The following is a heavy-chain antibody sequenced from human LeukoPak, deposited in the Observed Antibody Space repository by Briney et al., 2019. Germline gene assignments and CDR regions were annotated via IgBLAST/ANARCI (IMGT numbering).Heavy chain of an antibody. CDR1: GYTFTNFE. CDR3: ARGYCSGGGCYTAEYLPH. J-gene: IGHJ1*01. Sequence: ASVKVSCKASGYTFTNFEINWVRQVAGQGLEWMGGMRPNSGETVNVQKFQGRVTMTRDSSTSTAYMELTGLRSDDTALYFCARGYCSGGGCYTAEYLPHWGQGTLVTVSS. V-gene: IGHV1-8*02. CDR2: MRPNSGET. D-gene: IGHD2-15*01.